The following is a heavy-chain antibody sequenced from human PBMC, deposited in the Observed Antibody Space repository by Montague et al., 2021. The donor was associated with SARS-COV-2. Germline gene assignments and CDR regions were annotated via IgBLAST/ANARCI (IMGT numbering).Heavy chain of an antibody. CDR1: GGSISSGGYY. CDR3: ARVLSHRAIFGVVIINGMDV. J-gene: IGHJ6*02. CDR2: IYYSGST. V-gene: IGHV4-31*03. Sequence: LSLTCTVSGGSISSGGYYWGWIRQHPGKGLEWIGYIYYSGSTYYNPSLKSRVTISVDTSKNQFSLKLSSVTAADTAVYYCARVLSHRAIFGVVIINGMDVWGQGTTVTVSS. D-gene: IGHD3-3*01.